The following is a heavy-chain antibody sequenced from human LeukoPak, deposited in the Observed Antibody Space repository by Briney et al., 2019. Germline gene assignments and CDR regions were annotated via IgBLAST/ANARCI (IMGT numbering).Heavy chain of an antibody. CDR3: ASARDGNFYWDY. J-gene: IGHJ4*02. CDR2: IHLRDSLT. Sequence: GESLKISCQLSGYTFGTYWIGWVRQMPGKGLEWMGIIHLRDSLTYYSPSWQGQAIISDDKSISTAYLQWNSLTASDSGIYYCASARDGNFYWDYWAQGTLVTVAS. D-gene: IGHD3-9*01. V-gene: IGHV5-51*01. CDR1: GYTFGTYW.